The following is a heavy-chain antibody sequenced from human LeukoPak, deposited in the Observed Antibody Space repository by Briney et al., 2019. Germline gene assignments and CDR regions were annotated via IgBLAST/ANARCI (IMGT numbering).Heavy chain of an antibody. Sequence: PSETLSLTCAVYGGSFSGYYWSWIRQPPGKGLEWIGEINHSGSTNYNPSLKSRVTISVDTSKNQFSLKLSSVTAADTAVYYCARSREGEQLAVDFDYWGQGTLVTVSS. V-gene: IGHV4-34*01. CDR2: INHSGST. J-gene: IGHJ4*02. CDR3: ARSREGEQLAVDFDY. CDR1: GGSFSGYY. D-gene: IGHD6-13*01.